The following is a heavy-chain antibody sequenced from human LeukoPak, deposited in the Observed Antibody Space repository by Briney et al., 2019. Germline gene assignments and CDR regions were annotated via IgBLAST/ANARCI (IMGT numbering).Heavy chain of an antibody. D-gene: IGHD3-22*01. J-gene: IGHJ3*02. V-gene: IGHV4-59*04. Sequence: SETLSLTCTVSGGSISSYYWGWIRQPPGKGLEWIGNIYHSGSTYYNPSLKSRVTISVDMSKNQFSLKLSSVTAADTAVYYCAKTYGAYYYDAFDIWGQGTMVTVSS. CDR1: GGSISSYY. CDR3: AKTYGAYYYDAFDI. CDR2: IYHSGST.